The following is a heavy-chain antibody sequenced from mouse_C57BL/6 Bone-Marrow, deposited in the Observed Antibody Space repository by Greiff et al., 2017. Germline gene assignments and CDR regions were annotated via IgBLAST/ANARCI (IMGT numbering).Heavy chain of an antibody. CDR2: IDPETGGT. J-gene: IGHJ3*01. CDR3: TRSPYYGGFAY. V-gene: IGHV1-15*01. Sequence: SGAELVRPGASVTLSCKASGYTFTDYEMHWVKQTPVHGLEWIGAIDPETGGTAYNQKFKGKAILTADKSSSTAYMELRSLTSEDSAVYYCTRSPYYGGFAYWGQGTLVTVSA. D-gene: IGHD1-1*01. CDR1: GYTFTDYE.